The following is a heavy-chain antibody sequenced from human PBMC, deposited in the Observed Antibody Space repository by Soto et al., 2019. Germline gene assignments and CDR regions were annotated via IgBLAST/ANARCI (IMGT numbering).Heavy chain of an antibody. CDR2: MNPNTGNS. CDR3: ARRAETNGWNGFGADKYYFDF. V-gene: IGHV1-8*01. D-gene: IGHD1-1*01. CDR1: GYTFTSYD. J-gene: IGHJ4*02. Sequence: ASVKVSCKASGYTFTSYDIYWVRQATGQGLEWMGWMNPNTGNSAYAHKFQGRVTMTSDTSISTAHMELSSLRSEDTAVYYCARRAETNGWNGFGADKYYFDFWGQGTMVTVYS.